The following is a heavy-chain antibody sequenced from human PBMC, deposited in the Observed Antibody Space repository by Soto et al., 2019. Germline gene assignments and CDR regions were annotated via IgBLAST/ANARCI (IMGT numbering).Heavy chain of an antibody. V-gene: IGHV4-4*07. CDR3: EREYPNSSRSIDY. Sequence: SETLSLTCTVSSGSMSSFYWSWIRQPAGKGLEWIGRVYTSGSTNYHPSLESRHTISLDASKNQFSLELRSVTATDTALYYCEREYPNSSRSIDYWGLGILVTVSS. CDR1: SGSMSSFY. J-gene: IGHJ4*02. CDR2: VYTSGST. D-gene: IGHD6-6*01.